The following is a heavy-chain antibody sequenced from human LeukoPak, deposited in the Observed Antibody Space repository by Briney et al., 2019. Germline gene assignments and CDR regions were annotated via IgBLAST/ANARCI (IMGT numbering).Heavy chain of an antibody. D-gene: IGHD3-22*01. CDR2: IYTSGST. CDR3: AREAMGYYDSSGYPAGDGFDI. Sequence: SETLSLTCTVSGGSISSYYWSWIRQPAGKGLEWIGRIYTSGSTNYNPSLKSRVTISVDTSKNQFSLELSSVTAADTAVYYCAREAMGYYDSSGYPAGDGFDIWGQGTMVTVSS. CDR1: GGSISSYY. V-gene: IGHV4-4*07. J-gene: IGHJ3*02.